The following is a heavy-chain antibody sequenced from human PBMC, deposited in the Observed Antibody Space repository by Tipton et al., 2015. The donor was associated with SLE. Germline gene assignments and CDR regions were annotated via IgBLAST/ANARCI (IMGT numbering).Heavy chain of an antibody. CDR3: TRVRGGYDWYFDL. Sequence: SLRLSCAASGFTFSSYAMHWVRQAPGKGLEWVAVISYDGSNKYYADSVKGRFTISRDNSKNTLYLQMNSLRAEDTAVYYCTRVRGGYDWYFDLWGRGTLVTVSS. V-gene: IGHV3-30-3*01. J-gene: IGHJ2*01. D-gene: IGHD5-24*01. CDR1: GFTFSSYA. CDR2: ISYDGSNK.